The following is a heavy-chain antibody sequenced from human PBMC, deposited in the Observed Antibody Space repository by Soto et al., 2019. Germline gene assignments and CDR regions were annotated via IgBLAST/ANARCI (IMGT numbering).Heavy chain of an antibody. Sequence: PGGSLRLSCAASGFTFSSYSMNWVRQAPGKGLEWVSSISSSRSYIYYADSVKGRFTISRDNAKNSLYLHMNSLRIEDTAVYFCAKDQGVGGTLGLFDYWGQGAXVTVSS. J-gene: IGHJ4*02. D-gene: IGHD3-3*01. V-gene: IGHV3-21*01. CDR1: GFTFSSYS. CDR3: AKDQGVGGTLGLFDY. CDR2: ISSSRSYI.